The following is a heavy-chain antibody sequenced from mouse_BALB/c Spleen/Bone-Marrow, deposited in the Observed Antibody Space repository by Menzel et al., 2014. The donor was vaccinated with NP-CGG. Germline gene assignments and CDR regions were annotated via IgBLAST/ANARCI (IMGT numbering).Heavy chain of an antibody. V-gene: IGHV1-77*01. Sequence: QVQLQQSGAELARPGASVKLSCKASGYTFTDYYINWVKQRTGQGLEWIGDFYPGSGNTYYDEKFKGKATLTADKSSSTAYMQLSSLTSEDSAVYFCARDWDYYAMDYWGQGTPVTVSS. CDR3: ARDWDYYAMDY. D-gene: IGHD4-1*01. J-gene: IGHJ4*01. CDR2: FYPGSGNT. CDR1: GYTFTDYY.